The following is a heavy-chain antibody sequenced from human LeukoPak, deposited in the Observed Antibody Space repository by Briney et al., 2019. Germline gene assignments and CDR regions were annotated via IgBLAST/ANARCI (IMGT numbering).Heavy chain of an antibody. D-gene: IGHD2/OR15-2a*01. CDR2: IGPHSTFT. CDR3: VREGEGPLSKDFDY. V-gene: IGHV1-2*02. CDR1: GFTFTDHY. Sequence: ASMKVSCKSSGFTFTDHYIHWVRQGPGQGLEWVGYIGPHSTFTSSPQEFQGRVTMTRDASMSTAYMELTRLTSDDTAVYYCVREGEGPLSKDFDYWGQGTLVTVSS. J-gene: IGHJ4*02.